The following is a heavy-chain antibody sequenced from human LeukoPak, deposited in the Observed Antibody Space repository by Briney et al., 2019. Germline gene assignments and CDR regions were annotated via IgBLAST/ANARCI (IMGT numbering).Heavy chain of an antibody. Sequence: PGGSLRLSCAASGFTFSSYWMHWVRQAPGKGLVWVSRINSDGSSTSYADSVKGRFTISRDNAKNTLYLQMNSLRAEDTAVYYCARIRYSGYDRGFDYWGQGTLVTVSS. J-gene: IGHJ4*02. D-gene: IGHD5-12*01. CDR3: ARIRYSGYDRGFDY. CDR2: INSDGSST. V-gene: IGHV3-74*01. CDR1: GFTFSSYW.